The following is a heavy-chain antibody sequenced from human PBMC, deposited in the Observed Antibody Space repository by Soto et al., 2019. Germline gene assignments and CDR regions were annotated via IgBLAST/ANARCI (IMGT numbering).Heavy chain of an antibody. CDR1: GFTFSSYW. CDR2: INQDGSEK. Sequence: GGSLRLSCADSGFTFSSYWMSWVRQAPGKGLEWVANINQDGSEKYYVDSVKGRFTISRDNAKNSLYLRMNSLRAEDTAIYYCARGSGYGNSPFDYWGRGTLVTVSS. CDR3: ARGSGYGNSPFDY. V-gene: IGHV3-7*03. J-gene: IGHJ4*02. D-gene: IGHD6-13*01.